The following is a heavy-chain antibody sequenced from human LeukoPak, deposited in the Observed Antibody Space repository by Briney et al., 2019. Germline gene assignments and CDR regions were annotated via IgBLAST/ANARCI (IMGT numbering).Heavy chain of an antibody. CDR3: AREEPGYSSGWYRDY. CDR1: GGTFSSYA. V-gene: IGHV1-69*05. J-gene: IGHJ4*02. Sequence: SVKVSCKASGGTFSSYAISWVRQAPGQGLEWMGRIIPIFGTANYAQKCQGRVTITTDESTSTAYMELSSLRSEDTAVYYCAREEPGYSSGWYRDYWGQGTPVTVSS. D-gene: IGHD6-19*01. CDR2: IIPIFGTA.